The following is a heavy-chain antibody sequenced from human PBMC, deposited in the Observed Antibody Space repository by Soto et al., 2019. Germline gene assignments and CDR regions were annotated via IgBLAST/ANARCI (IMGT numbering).Heavy chain of an antibody. Sequence: QVQLLQSGPGLVRPSGTLSLTCAVSGGSISNSNWWTWVRQSPGRGLEWIGEIYHSGNVNYHPSLKGRVTISVDTANNQFSPMLRYATAADTAVYYWAALPPTVEVNLLPLPTWRQGTPVTVSS. CDR3: AALPPTVEVNLLPLPT. D-gene: IGHD1-26*01. CDR1: GGSISNSNW. CDR2: IYHSGNV. V-gene: IGHV4-4*02. J-gene: IGHJ4*02.